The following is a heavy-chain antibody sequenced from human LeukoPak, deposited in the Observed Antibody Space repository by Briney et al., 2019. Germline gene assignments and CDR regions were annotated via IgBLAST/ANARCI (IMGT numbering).Heavy chain of an antibody. CDR1: GGSFSGYY. V-gene: IGHV4-34*01. CDR3: ARGGITGTSYYFDY. J-gene: IGHJ4*02. Sequence: EALSLTCAVYGGSFSGYYWSWIRQPPGKGLEWIGEINHSGSTNYNPSLKSRVTISVDTSKNQFSLKLSSVTAADTAVYYCARGGITGTSYYFDYWGQGTLVTVSS. D-gene: IGHD1-7*01. CDR2: INHSGST.